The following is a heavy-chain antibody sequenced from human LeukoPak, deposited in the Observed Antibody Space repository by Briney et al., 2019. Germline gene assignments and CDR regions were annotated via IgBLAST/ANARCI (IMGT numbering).Heavy chain of an antibody. Sequence: GGSLRLSCAASGSTFSSYSMNWVRQAPGKGLEWVSSISSSSSYIYYADSVKGRFTISRDNAKNSLYLQMNSLRAEDTAVYYCAREMGSSYYDSSGYYGFFDYWGQGTLVTVSS. CDR2: ISSSSSYI. D-gene: IGHD3-22*01. J-gene: IGHJ4*02. CDR1: GSTFSSYS. CDR3: AREMGSSYYDSSGYYGFFDY. V-gene: IGHV3-21*01.